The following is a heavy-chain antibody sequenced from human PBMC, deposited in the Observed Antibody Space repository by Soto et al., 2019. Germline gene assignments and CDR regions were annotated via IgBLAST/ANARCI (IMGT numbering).Heavy chain of an antibody. D-gene: IGHD1-1*01. CDR1: GFTFHNFV. J-gene: IGHJ4*02. CDR2: IGGNDGTT. V-gene: IGHV3-23*01. Sequence: GGSLRLSCAASGFTFHNFVMGWVRQVPGKGLEWVSTIGGNDGTTYYADSAKGRFTISRDNIRKVLYLQMSSLTAEDTAIYYCAKRNDGNAGPYYFDSWGQGTLVTVSS. CDR3: AKRNDGNAGPYYFDS.